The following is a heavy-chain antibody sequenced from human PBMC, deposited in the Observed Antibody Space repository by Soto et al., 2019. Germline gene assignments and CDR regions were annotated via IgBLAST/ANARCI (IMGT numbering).Heavy chain of an antibody. V-gene: IGHV1-8*01. J-gene: IGHJ4*02. CDR2: MNPNSGNT. D-gene: IGHD4-17*01. CDR3: ARGRAPPNYGDYVH. Sequence: ASVKVSCKASGYTFTSYDINWVRQATGQGLEWMGWMNPNSGNTGYAQKFQGRVTMTGNTSISTAYMELSSLRSEDTAVYYCARGRAPPNYGDYVHWGQGTLVTVSS. CDR1: GYTFTSYD.